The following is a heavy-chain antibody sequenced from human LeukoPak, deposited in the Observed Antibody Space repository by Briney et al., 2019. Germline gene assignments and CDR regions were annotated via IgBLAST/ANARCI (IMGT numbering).Heavy chain of an antibody. CDR3: ARDRGSSALDY. CDR1: GGSVSSGSYY. J-gene: IGHJ4*02. V-gene: IGHV4-61*01. Sequence: SETLSLTCTVSGGSVSSGSYYWSWIRQPPGKGLEWIGYIYYSGSTNYNPSLKSRVTISVDTSKNQFSLKLSSVTAADTAVYYCARDRGSSALDYWGQGTLVTVSS. CDR2: IYYSGST. D-gene: IGHD1-26*01.